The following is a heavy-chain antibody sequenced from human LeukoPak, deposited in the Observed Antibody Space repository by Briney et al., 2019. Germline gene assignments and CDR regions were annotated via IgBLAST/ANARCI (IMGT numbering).Heavy chain of an antibody. V-gene: IGHV1-8*01. CDR1: GYTITSYD. J-gene: IGHJ4*02. D-gene: IGHD3-22*01. Sequence: GASVKVSCKASGYTITSYDINWVRQATGQGLEWMGWMNPTNGNTGYAQKFQGRVTVTRDTSITTAYMELSSLRSEDTAVYFCARGFERDYYDASGYYSVDWGQGTLVTVSS. CDR2: MNPTNGNT. CDR3: ARGFERDYYDASGYYSVD.